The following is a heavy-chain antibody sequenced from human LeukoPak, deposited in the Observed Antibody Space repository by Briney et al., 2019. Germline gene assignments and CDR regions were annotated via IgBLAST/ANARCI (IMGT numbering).Heavy chain of an antibody. V-gene: IGHV3-23*01. CDR1: GFTFSSYA. CDR3: AKFRRITMIRGAHDAFDI. CDR2: IGGSGGST. Sequence: PGGSLRLSCAASGFTFSSYAMSWVRQAPGKGLEWVTAIGGSGGSTYYADSVKGRFTISRDISKNTLHLQMNSLRAEDSAVYYCAKFRRITMIRGAHDAFDIWGQGTMVTVSS. J-gene: IGHJ3*02. D-gene: IGHD3-10*01.